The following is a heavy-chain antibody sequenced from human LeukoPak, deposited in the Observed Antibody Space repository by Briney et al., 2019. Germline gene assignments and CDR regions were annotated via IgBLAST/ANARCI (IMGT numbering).Heavy chain of an antibody. CDR2: IIPIFGTA. V-gene: IGHV1-69*13. J-gene: IGHJ5*02. CDR3: ARDSPGYSTGGDWFDP. D-gene: IGHD4-11*01. CDR1: GGTFSSYA. Sequence: ASVKVSCKASGGTFSSYAISWVRQAPGQGLEWMGGIIPIFGTANYAQKFQGRVTITADESTSTAYVELSSLRSEDTAVYYCARDSPGYSTGGDWFDPWGQGTLVTVSS.